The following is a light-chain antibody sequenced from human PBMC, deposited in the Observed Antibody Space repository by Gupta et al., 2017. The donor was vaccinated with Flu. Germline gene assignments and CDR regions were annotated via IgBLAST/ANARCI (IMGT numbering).Light chain of an antibody. V-gene: IGLV3-1*01. Sequence: YQQKSGQSPVLGSDPDSKRPSGIPERVSGSSSGTTETLTITGTQAVDEAYYYCQEWDRNTEDVFGAGTKLPVL. CDR3: QEWDRNTEDV. CDR2: PDS. J-gene: IGLJ1*01.